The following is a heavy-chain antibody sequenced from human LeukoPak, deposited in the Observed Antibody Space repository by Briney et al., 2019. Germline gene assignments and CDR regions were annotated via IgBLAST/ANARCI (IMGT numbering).Heavy chain of an antibody. D-gene: IGHD5-12*01. CDR3: AKDKAAGGSDYYYGMDV. Sequence: PGGSLRLSCAASGFTSDDYAMHWVRHAPGKGLEWVSGISWNSGSIDYADSVKGRFTISRDNAKNSLYLQMNSLRAEDTALYYCAKDKAAGGSDYYYGMDVWGQGTTVTVSS. CDR1: GFTSDDYA. V-gene: IGHV3-9*02. J-gene: IGHJ6*02. CDR2: ISWNSGSI.